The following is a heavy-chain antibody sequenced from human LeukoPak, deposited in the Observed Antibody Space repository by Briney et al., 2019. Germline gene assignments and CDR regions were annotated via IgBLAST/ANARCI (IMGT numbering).Heavy chain of an antibody. CDR3: ARPLASSSPPLSH. Sequence: PGGSLRLSCTASGFTVSSNYMSWVRQAPGKGLEWVSVIYSGGSTYYADSVKGRFTISRDNSKNTLHLQMNSLRAEGTAVYYCARPLASSSPPLSHWGQGTLVTVSS. D-gene: IGHD6-6*01. V-gene: IGHV3-66*04. CDR2: IYSGGST. J-gene: IGHJ4*02. CDR1: GFTVSSNY.